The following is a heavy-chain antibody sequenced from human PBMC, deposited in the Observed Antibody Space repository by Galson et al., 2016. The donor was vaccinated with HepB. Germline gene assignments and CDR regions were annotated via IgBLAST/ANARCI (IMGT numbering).Heavy chain of an antibody. Sequence: SLRLSCAASGFTFNDYTMSWLRQVPGKGLEWVALVSWSSSYTFYSETVRGRFTISRDNTKNSLYLQMSRLRSEDTAFYHCAKGVPCYHSPFNGWFDPWGPGTLVTVSS. CDR2: VSWSSSYT. V-gene: IGHV3-43*01. CDR1: GFTFNDYT. D-gene: IGHD3-22*01. CDR3: AKGVPCYHSPFNGWFDP. J-gene: IGHJ5*02.